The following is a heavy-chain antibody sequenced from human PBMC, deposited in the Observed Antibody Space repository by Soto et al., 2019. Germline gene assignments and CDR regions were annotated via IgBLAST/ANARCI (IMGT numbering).Heavy chain of an antibody. CDR1: GGSISNSGHS. D-gene: IGHD1-20*01. Sequence: SETLSLTCAVSGGSISNSGHSWTWIRQPPGKGLEWIGYIFHTGTTSYNPSLKSRATISVDRSKNQFSLKLTSVTAADTAVYYCARGGSITRLYFDYWGQGTLVTV. V-gene: IGHV4-30-2*01. CDR2: IFHTGTT. J-gene: IGHJ4*02. CDR3: ARGGSITRLYFDY.